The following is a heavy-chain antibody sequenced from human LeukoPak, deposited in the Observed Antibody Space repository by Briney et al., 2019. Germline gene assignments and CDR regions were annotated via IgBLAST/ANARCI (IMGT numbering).Heavy chain of an antibody. Sequence: ASVKVSCKASGYTFTGYYMHWVRQAPGQGLEWMGWINPNSGGTNYAQKFQGRVTMTRDTSISTAYMELSRLRSDDTAVYYCARDRRIAVAGPGYWGQGTLVTVSS. D-gene: IGHD6-19*01. CDR2: INPNSGGT. V-gene: IGHV1-2*02. CDR1: GYTFTGYY. J-gene: IGHJ4*02. CDR3: ARDRRIAVAGPGY.